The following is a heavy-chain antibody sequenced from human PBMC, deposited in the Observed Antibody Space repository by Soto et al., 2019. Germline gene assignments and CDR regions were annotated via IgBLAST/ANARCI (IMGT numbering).Heavy chain of an antibody. V-gene: IGHV3-23*01. J-gene: IGHJ1*01. D-gene: IGHD1-26*01. CDR3: AKEVGGNNYGTEYFQH. Sequence: GGSLRLSCAASGFTFSSYAMTWVRQAPGKGLEWVSTISGSGGSTYYADSVKGRFTISRDNSKNMLYLQMNSLRVEDTAVYYCAKEVGGNNYGTEYFQHWGQGTLVTVSS. CDR1: GFTFSSYA. CDR2: ISGSGGST.